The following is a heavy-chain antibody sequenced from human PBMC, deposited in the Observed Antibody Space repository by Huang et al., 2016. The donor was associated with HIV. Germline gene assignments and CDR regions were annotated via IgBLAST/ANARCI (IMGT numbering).Heavy chain of an antibody. CDR3: ARDRRLVLGGGGPVAGTRGDTFDI. CDR1: GYTFTDYF. D-gene: IGHD6-19*01. J-gene: IGHJ3*02. V-gene: IGHV1-2*02. CDR2: VSPRNGAK. Sequence: QVQLVQSGAEVKKPGAAVRVSCKASGYTFTDYFIHWVRQAPGQGLGWVGWVSPRNGAKNTAQKLQGRVTMTRDTSFNTAHMDLTSLKSDDSAVYFCARDRRLVLGGGGPVAGTRGDTFDIWGQGTLVTVSS.